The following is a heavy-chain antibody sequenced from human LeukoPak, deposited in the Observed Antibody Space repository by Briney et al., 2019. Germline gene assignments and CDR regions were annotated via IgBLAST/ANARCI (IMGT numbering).Heavy chain of an antibody. CDR2: INHSGST. Sequence: SETLSLTCAVYGGSFSGYYWSWIPQPPGKGLEWIGEINHSGSTNYNPSLKSRVTISVDTSKNQFSLKLSSVTAADTAVYYCASWGRWASIVPHWFDPWGQGTLVTVSS. D-gene: IGHD3-16*01. J-gene: IGHJ5*02. V-gene: IGHV4-34*01. CDR1: GGSFSGYY. CDR3: ASWGRWASIVPHWFDP.